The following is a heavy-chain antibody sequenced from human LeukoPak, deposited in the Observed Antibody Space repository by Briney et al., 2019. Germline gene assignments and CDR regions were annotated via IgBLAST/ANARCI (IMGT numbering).Heavy chain of an antibody. V-gene: IGHV4-34*01. CDR2: INHSGST. J-gene: IGHJ4*02. D-gene: IGHD3-10*01. CDR3: ARSGRGTKYYYGSGSYYFYGY. Sequence: SETLSLTCAVYGGSFSGYYWSWIRQPPGKGLEWIGEINHSGSTNYNPSLKSRVTISVDTSKNQFSLKLSSVTAADTAVYYCARSGRGTKYYYGSGSYYFYGYWGQGTLVTVSS. CDR1: GGSFSGYY.